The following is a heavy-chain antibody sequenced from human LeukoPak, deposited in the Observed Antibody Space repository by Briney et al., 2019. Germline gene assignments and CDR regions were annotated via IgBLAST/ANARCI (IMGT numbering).Heavy chain of an antibody. D-gene: IGHD3-10*01. CDR3: AKDPERDGSGSYYKPPSWYFDL. V-gene: IGHV3-30*02. J-gene: IGHJ2*01. CDR1: GFTFSSYG. CDR2: IRYDGSNK. Sequence: GGSLRLSCAASGFTFSSYGMHWVRQAPGKGLEWVAFIRYDGSNKYYADSVKGRFTISRDNSKNTLYLQMNSLRAEDTAVYYCAKDPERDGSGSYYKPPSWYFDLWGRGTLVTVSS.